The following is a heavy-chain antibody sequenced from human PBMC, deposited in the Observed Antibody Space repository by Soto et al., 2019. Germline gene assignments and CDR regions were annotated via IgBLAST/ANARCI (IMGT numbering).Heavy chain of an antibody. D-gene: IGHD2-21*02. V-gene: IGHV3-13*04. CDR1: GFTFSSYD. J-gene: IGHJ4*02. CDR3: ARASSGGDHDY. Sequence: GGSLRLSCAASGFTFSSYDMHWVRQATGKGLEWVSAIGTAGDTYYPGSVKGRFTISRENAKNSLYLQMNSLRAGDTAVYYCARASSGGDHDYWGQGTLVTVSS. CDR2: IGTAGDT.